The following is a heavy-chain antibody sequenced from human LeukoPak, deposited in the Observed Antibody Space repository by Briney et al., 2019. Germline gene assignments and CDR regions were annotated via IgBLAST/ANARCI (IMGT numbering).Heavy chain of an antibody. CDR3: ARELENWFDP. J-gene: IGHJ5*02. V-gene: IGHV4-31*11. CDR2: IYYSGST. CDR1: GGSISSSNW. Sequence: SETLSLTCAVSGGSISSSNWWSWIRQHPGKGLEWIGYIYYSGSTYYNPSLKSRVTISVDTSKNQFSLKLSSVTAADTAVCYCARELENWFDPWGQGTLVTVSS.